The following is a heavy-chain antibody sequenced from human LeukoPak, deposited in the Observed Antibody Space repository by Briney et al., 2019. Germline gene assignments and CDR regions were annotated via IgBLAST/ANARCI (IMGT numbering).Heavy chain of an antibody. J-gene: IGHJ4*02. Sequence: SETLSLTCAVYGGSFSGYYWSWIRQPPGKGLEWIGEINHSGSTNYNPSLKSRVTISVDTSKNQFSLKLSSVTAADTAVYYCARHEEDTYDSSGYWGQGTLVTVSS. CDR2: INHSGST. D-gene: IGHD3-22*01. CDR1: GGSFSGYY. V-gene: IGHV4-34*01. CDR3: ARHEEDTYDSSGY.